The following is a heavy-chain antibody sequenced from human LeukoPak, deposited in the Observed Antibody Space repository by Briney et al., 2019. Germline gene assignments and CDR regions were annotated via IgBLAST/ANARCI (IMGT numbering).Heavy chain of an antibody. CDR1: GYSISSGYY. J-gene: IGHJ4*02. Sequence: NPSQTLSLTCAVSGYSISSGYYWGWIRQPPGKGLEWVGSIYHSGSTYYNPSLKSRVTISVDTSKNQFSLKLSSVTAADTAVYYCARDQLLSYYFDYWGQGTLVTVSS. V-gene: IGHV4-38-2*02. CDR2: IYHSGST. D-gene: IGHD2-2*01. CDR3: ARDQLLSYYFDY.